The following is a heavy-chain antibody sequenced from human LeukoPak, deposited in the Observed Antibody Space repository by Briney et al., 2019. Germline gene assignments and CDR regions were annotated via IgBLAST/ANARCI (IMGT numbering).Heavy chain of an antibody. J-gene: IGHJ3*02. Sequence: GGSLRLSCAASGFTVSSNYMSWVRQAPGKGLEWVSYISSSGSTIYYADSVKGRSTISRDNAKNSLYLQMNSLRAEDTAVYYCARDLITMVRGRAFDIWGQGTMVTVSS. D-gene: IGHD3-10*01. V-gene: IGHV3-11*01. CDR1: GFTVSSNY. CDR2: ISSSGSTI. CDR3: ARDLITMVRGRAFDI.